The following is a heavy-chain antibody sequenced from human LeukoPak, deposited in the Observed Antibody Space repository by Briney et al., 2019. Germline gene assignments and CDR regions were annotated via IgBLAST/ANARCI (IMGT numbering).Heavy chain of an antibody. CDR3: TREYCGCYPSMDY. D-gene: IGHD1-26*01. J-gene: IGHJ4*02. CDR1: GFTCSNAR. V-gene: IGHV3-15*01. Sequence: MTAGYLRLSCAGYGFTCSNARMSWVPQAPGKGLEGVVRIKSKTDGGTTDYAAPVKGRFTISRDDSKNTLYLQMNSLKTEDTAVYYCTREYCGCYPSMDYWGQGTLVTVSS. CDR2: IKSKTDGGTT.